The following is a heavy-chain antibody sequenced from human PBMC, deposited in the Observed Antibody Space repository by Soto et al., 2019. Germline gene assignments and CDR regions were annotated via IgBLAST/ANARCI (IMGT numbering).Heavy chain of an antibody. CDR2: MNPNSGNT. CDR3: AKGPKSWELLVYFDY. D-gene: IGHD1-26*01. CDR1: GYTFTSYD. V-gene: IGHV1-8*01. Sequence: ASVKVSCKASGYTFTSYDINWVRQATGQGLEWMGWMNPNSGNTGYAQKFQGRVTMTRNTSISTAYMELSSLRSEDTAVYYCAKGPKSWELLVYFDYWGQGTLVTVSS. J-gene: IGHJ4*02.